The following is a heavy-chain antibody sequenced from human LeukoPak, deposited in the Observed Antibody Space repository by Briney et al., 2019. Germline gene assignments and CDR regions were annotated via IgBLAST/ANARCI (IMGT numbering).Heavy chain of an antibody. CDR1: GFTVSSNY. CDR3: ARGDGVYVY. CDR2: IYFGGTT. Sequence: GSLRLSCAASGFTVSSNYMTWVRQAPEQGLELVSVIYFGGTTYYSDSVKGRFTISRDNSKNTVYLQMNSLRVEDTAVYYCARGDGVYVYWGQGTPVTVSS. V-gene: IGHV3-53*01. J-gene: IGHJ4*02. D-gene: IGHD5/OR15-5a*01.